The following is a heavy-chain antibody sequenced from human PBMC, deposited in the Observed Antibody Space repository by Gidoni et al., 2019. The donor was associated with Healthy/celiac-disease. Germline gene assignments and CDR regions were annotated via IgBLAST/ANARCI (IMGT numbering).Heavy chain of an antibody. J-gene: IGHJ3*02. CDR2: IYYSGST. CDR1: GGSISSYY. CDR3: AREGGYDIFDI. Sequence: QVQLQESGPGLVKPSETLSLTCPVSGGSISSYYWSWIRQPPGKGLEWIGYIYYSGSTNYNPSLKSRVTISVDTSKNQFSLKLSSVTAADTAVYYCAREGGYDIFDIWGQGTMVTVSS. D-gene: IGHD5-12*01. V-gene: IGHV4-59*01.